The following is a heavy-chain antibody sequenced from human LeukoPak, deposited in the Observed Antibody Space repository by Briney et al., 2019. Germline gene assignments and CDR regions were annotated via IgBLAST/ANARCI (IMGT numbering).Heavy chain of an antibody. CDR2: FDPEDGET. CDR3: ATARGYSYGDTNAFDI. V-gene: IGHV1-24*01. CDR1: GYTLTELS. D-gene: IGHD5-18*01. J-gene: IGHJ3*02. Sequence: ASVKVSCKVSGYTLTELSMHWVRQAPGKGLEWMGGFDPEDGETIYAQKFQGRVTMTEDTSTDTAYMELSSLRSEDTAVYYCATARGYSYGDTNAFDIWGQGTTVTVSS.